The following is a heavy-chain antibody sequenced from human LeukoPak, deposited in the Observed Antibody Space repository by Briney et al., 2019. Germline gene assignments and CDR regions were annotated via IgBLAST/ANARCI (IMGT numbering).Heavy chain of an antibody. CDR3: ARALTTNYYYGMDV. CDR1: GGSFSGYY. CDR2: INHSGST. D-gene: IGHD1-1*01. Sequence: PSETLSLTCAVYGGSFSGYYWSWIRQPPGKGPEWIGEINHSGSTNYNPSLKSRVTISVDTSKNQFSLKLSSVTAADTAVYYCARALTTNYYYGMDVWGQGTTVTVSS. V-gene: IGHV4-34*01. J-gene: IGHJ6*02.